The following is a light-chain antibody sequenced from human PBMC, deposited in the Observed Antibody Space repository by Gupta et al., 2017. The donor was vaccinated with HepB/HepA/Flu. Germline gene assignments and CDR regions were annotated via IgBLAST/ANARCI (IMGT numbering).Light chain of an antibody. V-gene: IGLV3-19*01. CDR2: GKN. CDR3: NSRDSSGNHLV. Sequence: SSALTQDPAVSVALGQTVRITCQGDSLRSYYASWYQQKPGQAPVLVIYGKNNRPSGIPDRLSGSSSGNTASLTITGAQAEDEADYYCNSRDSSGNHLVFGGGTKLTVL. J-gene: IGLJ2*01. CDR1: SLRSYY.